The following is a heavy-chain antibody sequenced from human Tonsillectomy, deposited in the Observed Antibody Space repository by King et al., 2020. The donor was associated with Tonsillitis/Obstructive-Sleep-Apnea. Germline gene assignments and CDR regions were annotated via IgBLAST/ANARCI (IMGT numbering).Heavy chain of an antibody. V-gene: IGHV4-59*08. CDR1: GGSISSYY. Sequence: QVQLQESGPGLVKPSETLSLTCTVSGGSISSYYWSWIRQPPGKGLEWIGYIYYSGSTNYNPSLKSRVTISVDTSKNQFSLKLSSVTAADTALYYCARLDDILTGPKYMDVWGKGTTVTVSS. CDR3: ARLDDILTGPKYMDV. CDR2: IYYSGST. J-gene: IGHJ6*03. D-gene: IGHD3-9*01.